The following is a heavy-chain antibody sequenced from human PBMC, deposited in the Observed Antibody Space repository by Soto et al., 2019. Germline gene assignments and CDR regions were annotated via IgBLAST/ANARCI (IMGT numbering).Heavy chain of an antibody. V-gene: IGHV5-51*01. J-gene: IGHJ4*02. D-gene: IGHD1-1*01. CDR3: ARGGMSTRTFDY. CDR2: IYPSDSDT. Sequence: VESLKISCNGSGYNFAGYWIAWVRQMPGKGLELMGIIYPSDSDTRYRPSFQGQVTISADKSISSAYLQWSSLRASDTAMYYCARGGMSTRTFDYWGQGTPVTVSS. CDR1: GYNFAGYW.